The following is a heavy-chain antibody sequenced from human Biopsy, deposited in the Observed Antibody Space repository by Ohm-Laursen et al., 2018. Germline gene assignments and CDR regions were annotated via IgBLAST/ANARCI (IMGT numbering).Heavy chain of an antibody. V-gene: IGHV3-11*01. CDR3: ARDTRWSPYSMDV. J-gene: IGHJ6*02. CDR1: GFSFSDYH. CDR2: ISGGGTI. Sequence: SLRLSCAASGFSFSDYHMRWIRQAPGRGLERVSYISGGGTIYYGDSMKDRVTISRDNAKNSLYLQMHSLRAEDTAVYYCARDTRWSPYSMDVWGQGTTVTVSS. D-gene: IGHD4-23*01.